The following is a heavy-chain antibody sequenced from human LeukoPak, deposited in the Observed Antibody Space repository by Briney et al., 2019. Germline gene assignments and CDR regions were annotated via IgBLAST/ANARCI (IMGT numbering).Heavy chain of an antibody. Sequence: ASVKVSCKASGYTFTSYGISWVRQAPGQGLEWMGWISAYNGNTNYAQKLQGRVTMTTDTSTSTAYMELRSLRSDDTAAYYCAREATCSSTSCSVDYWGQGTLVTVSS. CDR1: GYTFTSYG. V-gene: IGHV1-18*01. D-gene: IGHD2-2*01. CDR3: AREATCSSTSCSVDY. J-gene: IGHJ4*02. CDR2: ISAYNGNT.